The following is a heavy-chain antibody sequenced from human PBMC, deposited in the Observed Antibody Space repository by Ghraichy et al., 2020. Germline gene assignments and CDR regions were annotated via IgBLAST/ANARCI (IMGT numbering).Heavy chain of an antibody. J-gene: IGHJ4*02. Sequence: GESLNISCAASGFTFSSYGMHWVRQAPGKGLEWVAVIWYDGSNKYYADSVKGRFTISRDNSKNTLYLQMNSLRAEDTAVYYCARSMVRGYYYFDYWGQGTLVTVSS. D-gene: IGHD3-10*01. V-gene: IGHV3-33*01. CDR1: GFTFSSYG. CDR3: ARSMVRGYYYFDY. CDR2: IWYDGSNK.